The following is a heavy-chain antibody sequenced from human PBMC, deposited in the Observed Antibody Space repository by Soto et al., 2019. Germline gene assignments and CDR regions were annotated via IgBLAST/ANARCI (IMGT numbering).Heavy chain of an antibody. Sequence: QVQLVQSGAEVKEPGASVTVSCKASGYTLKSYDVMWVRKAPGQGLEWMGWISGHNGKADYAENFQGRVIMTTDTSTATASMDLRGLRSDDTAVYYCARNGHIGNFAMDVWGQGTTVTVSS. CDR1: GYTLKSYD. CDR2: ISGHNGKA. J-gene: IGHJ6*02. D-gene: IGHD3-10*01. CDR3: ARNGHIGNFAMDV. V-gene: IGHV1-18*04.